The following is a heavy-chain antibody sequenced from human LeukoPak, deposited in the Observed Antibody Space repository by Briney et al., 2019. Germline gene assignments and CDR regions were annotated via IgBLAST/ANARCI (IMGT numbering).Heavy chain of an antibody. J-gene: IGHJ6*02. CDR2: ISGSGGST. Sequence: SGGSLRLSCAASGFTFSTYGMSWVRQAPGKGLEWVSGISGSGGSTYYADSVKGRFTISRDNSKNTLWLQMNSPRADDTAVYYCAKFRSDRIVGGGMDVWGQGTTVTVSS. V-gene: IGHV3-23*01. D-gene: IGHD1-26*01. CDR1: GFTFSTYG. CDR3: AKFRSDRIVGGGMDV.